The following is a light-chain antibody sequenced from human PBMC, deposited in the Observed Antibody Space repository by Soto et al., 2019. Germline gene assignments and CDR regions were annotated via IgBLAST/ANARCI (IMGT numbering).Light chain of an antibody. V-gene: IGKV3-11*01. CDR1: HSVSRY. Sequence: IALTQSPATLSLSPGERATLSCRSSHSVSRYLAWYQQKPGQAPRLLIYDTSNRATGIPSRFSGSGSGTDFTLTISSQEPEDFAVYYCQQRDNLAWTFGGGTKMEIK. CDR3: QQRDNLAWT. CDR2: DTS. J-gene: IGKJ4*01.